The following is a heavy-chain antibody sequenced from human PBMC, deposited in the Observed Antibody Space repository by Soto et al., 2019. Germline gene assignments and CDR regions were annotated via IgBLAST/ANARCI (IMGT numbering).Heavy chain of an antibody. J-gene: IGHJ4*02. CDR1: GFTFSSYA. V-gene: IGHV3-30-3*01. Sequence: QVQLVESGGGVVQPGRSLRLSCAASGFTFSSYAMHWVRQAPGKGLEWVAVISYDGSNKYYADSVKGRFTISRDNSKNTLYLQMNSLRAEDTAVYYCARAPNGIAVAGKRGVYLDYWGQGTLVTVSS. D-gene: IGHD6-19*01. CDR2: ISYDGSNK. CDR3: ARAPNGIAVAGKRGVYLDY.